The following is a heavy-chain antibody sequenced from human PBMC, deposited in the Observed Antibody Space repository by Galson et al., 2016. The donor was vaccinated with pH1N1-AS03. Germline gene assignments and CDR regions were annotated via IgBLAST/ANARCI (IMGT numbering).Heavy chain of an antibody. CDR1: GDAIGSYY. D-gene: IGHD1-26*01. J-gene: IGHJ4*02. V-gene: IGHV4-4*07. CDR3: AGLVGGSLDY. CDR2: VYTSGCT. Sequence: ETLSLTCTVSGDAIGSYYWSWIRQPAGKGLQWIGRVYTSGCTNYNPSLKSRVTMSVDISKNQFSLKLNSVAAADTAVYYCAGLVGGSLDYWGQGTLVTVSS.